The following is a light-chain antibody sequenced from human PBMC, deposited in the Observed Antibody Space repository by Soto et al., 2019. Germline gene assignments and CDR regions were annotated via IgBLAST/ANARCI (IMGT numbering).Light chain of an antibody. CDR2: GAS. J-gene: IGKJ2*01. CDR3: KKYNNWPPYT. V-gene: IGKV3-15*01. CDR1: QSVSSN. Sequence: EIVMTQSPATLSVSPGERATLSCRASQSVSSNLAWYQQKPGQAPRLLIYGASTRATGIPARFSGSGSGTEFTLTISLLQSEDFAVYYCKKYNNWPPYTFGQGTKLEIK.